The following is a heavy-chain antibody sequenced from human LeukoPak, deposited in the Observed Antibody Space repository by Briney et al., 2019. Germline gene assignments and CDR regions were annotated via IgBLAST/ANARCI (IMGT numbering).Heavy chain of an antibody. CDR3: GKDPNGNFIGAFDF. D-gene: IGHD4-23*01. V-gene: IGHV3-23*01. CDR1: GFTFSNYA. Sequence: GGSLRLSCAASGFTFSNYAMTWIRQAPERGLEWVSSISVDGGDIKYTDSAKGRFTISRDNSKGTLYLQMDSLRVEDTAVYYCGKDPNGNFIGAFDFWGQGTMVTVSS. J-gene: IGHJ3*01. CDR2: ISVDGGDI.